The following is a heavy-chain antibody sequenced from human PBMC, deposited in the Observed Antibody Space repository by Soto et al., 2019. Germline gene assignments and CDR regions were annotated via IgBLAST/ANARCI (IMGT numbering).Heavy chain of an antibody. CDR3: AKIDGYFDY. J-gene: IGHJ4*02. CDR2: ITGNGDTT. Sequence: EVQVLQSGGGLVPPGGSLRLSCAGSGFTFINTDMSWVRQAPGQGLEWVSAITGNGDTTYYADSVKGRFTISRDNSKSTLYMQINSLRAEDTAVYYCAKIDGYFDYWGQGTLVTVSS. V-gene: IGHV3-23*01. D-gene: IGHD3-22*01. CDR1: GFTFINTD.